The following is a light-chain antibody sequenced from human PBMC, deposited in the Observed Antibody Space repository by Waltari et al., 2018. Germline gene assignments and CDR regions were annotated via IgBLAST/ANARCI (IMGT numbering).Light chain of an antibody. J-gene: IGKJ4*01. CDR2: AAS. Sequence: AIQLTQSPSSLSASVGDRVTLTCRACQGIRGNLTWYQQKAGRAPKLPIYAASSLESGVPSRFSGSGSRTDFTLTISSLQPEDFATYYCQQFYSYPLTFGGGTKVEIK. CDR1: QGIRGN. V-gene: IGKV1-13*02. CDR3: QQFYSYPLT.